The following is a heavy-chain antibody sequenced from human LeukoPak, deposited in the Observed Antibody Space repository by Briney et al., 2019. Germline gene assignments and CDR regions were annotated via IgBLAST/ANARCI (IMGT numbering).Heavy chain of an antibody. Sequence: SETLSLTCAVYGGSFSGYYWSWIRQPPGKGLEWIGEINHSGSTNYNPSLKSRVTISVDTSKNQFSLKLSSVTAADTAVYYCARALRMIAVAKGYNWFDPWGQGTLVTVSS. CDR3: ARALRMIAVAKGYNWFDP. V-gene: IGHV4-34*01. CDR1: GGSFSGYY. D-gene: IGHD3-22*01. CDR2: INHSGST. J-gene: IGHJ5*02.